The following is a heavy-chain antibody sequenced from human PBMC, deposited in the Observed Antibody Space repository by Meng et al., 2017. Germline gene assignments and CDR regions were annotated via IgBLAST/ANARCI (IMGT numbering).Heavy chain of an antibody. CDR3: ARVDKGGSIRTYAFDI. CDR2: ISSSSSYI. V-gene: IGHV3-21*01. Sequence: GGSLRLSCAASGFTFSSYNMNWVRQAPGKGLEWVSSISSSSSYIYYADSVKGRFTISRDNAKNSLYLQMNSLRAEDTAVYYCARVDKGGSIRTYAFDIWGQGTMVTVSS. D-gene: IGHD2-15*01. J-gene: IGHJ3*02. CDR1: GFTFSSYN.